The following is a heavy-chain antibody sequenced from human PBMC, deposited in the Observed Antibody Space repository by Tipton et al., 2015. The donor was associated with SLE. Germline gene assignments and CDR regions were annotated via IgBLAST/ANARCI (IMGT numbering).Heavy chain of an antibody. D-gene: IGHD6-13*01. CDR2: IYYSGST. CDR1: GGSMHVHY. Sequence: TLSLTCTVSGGSMHVHYWSWIRQPPGKGLEWIGYIYYSGSTNYNPSLKSRVTISVDTSKNQFSLKLSSVTAADTAVYYCARGYSSSWYYYWGQGTLVTVSS. J-gene: IGHJ4*02. CDR3: ARGYSSSWYYY. V-gene: IGHV4-59*11.